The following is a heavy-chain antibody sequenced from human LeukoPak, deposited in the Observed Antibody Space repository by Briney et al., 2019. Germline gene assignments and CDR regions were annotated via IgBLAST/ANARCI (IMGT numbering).Heavy chain of an antibody. CDR2: ITAYNGNT. D-gene: IGHD3-16*01. V-gene: IGHV1-18*01. Sequence: ASVKVSCKTSGYSFITYGISWVRQAPGQGLEWMGWITAYNGNTKSAQKLQDRVTMTTDTSTSTAYMELRSLRSDDTAVYYCARDPRNYDYVWGSKGWFDPWGQGTLVTVSS. CDR1: GYSFITYG. CDR3: ARDPRNYDYVWGSKGWFDP. J-gene: IGHJ5*02.